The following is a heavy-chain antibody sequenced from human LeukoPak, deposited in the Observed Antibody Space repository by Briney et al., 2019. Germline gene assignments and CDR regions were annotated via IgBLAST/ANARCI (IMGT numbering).Heavy chain of an antibody. D-gene: IGHD6-19*01. CDR2: IYPGDSDA. CDR1: GYSFTSYW. V-gene: IGHV5-51*01. J-gene: IGHJ4*02. CDR3: ARQAQREAVAGTTQFDY. Sequence: GESLKISCKGSGYSFTSYWIGWVRQMPGKGLKWMGIIYPGDSDARYSPSFQGQVTISADKSISTAYLQWSSLKASDTAMYYCARQAQREAVAGTTQFDYWGQGTLVTVSS.